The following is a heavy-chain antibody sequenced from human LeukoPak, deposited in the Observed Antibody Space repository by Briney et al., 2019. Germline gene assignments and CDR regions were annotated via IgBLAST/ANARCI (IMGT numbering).Heavy chain of an antibody. CDR3: AREYCSSTSCYLSRRRATWFDP. V-gene: IGHV4-34*01. CDR2: INHSGST. D-gene: IGHD2-2*01. Sequence: SETLSLTCAVYGGSFSGYYWSWIRQPPGKGLEWIGEINHSGSTNYNPPLKSRVTISVDTSKNQFSLKLSSVTAADTAVYYCAREYCSSTSCYLSRRRATWFDPWGQGTLVTVSS. CDR1: GGSFSGYY. J-gene: IGHJ5*02.